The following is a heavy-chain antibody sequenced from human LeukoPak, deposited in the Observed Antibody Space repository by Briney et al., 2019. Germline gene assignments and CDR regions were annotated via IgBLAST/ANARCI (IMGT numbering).Heavy chain of an antibody. CDR1: GGSISSGGYY. CDR3: ARGQWFRAF. CDR2: IHYSGSA. J-gene: IGHJ4*02. Sequence: SETLSLTCTVSGGSISSGGYYWTWIRQPPGKGLEWIGEIHYSGSATYNPSLKSRVTISVDTSKNQFSLKMNSVTAADTAVYYCARGQWFRAFWSRGTPVTVSS. D-gene: IGHD3-10*01. V-gene: IGHV4-61*08.